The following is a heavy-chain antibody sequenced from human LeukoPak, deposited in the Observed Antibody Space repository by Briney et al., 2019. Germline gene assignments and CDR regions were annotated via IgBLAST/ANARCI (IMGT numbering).Heavy chain of an antibody. CDR1: GFTFSTNE. V-gene: IGHV3-48*03. Sequence: QPGGSLRLSCAASGFTFSTNEMNWVRQAPGKGLQWVSYISGSGTTIYYADSVKGRFTISRDNAKNSLYLQMNSLRDEDTAVYYCARQADGSGTPHPRERFDYWGQGTLVTVSS. CDR2: ISGSGTTI. D-gene: IGHD3-10*01. CDR3: ARQADGSGTPHPRERFDY. J-gene: IGHJ4*02.